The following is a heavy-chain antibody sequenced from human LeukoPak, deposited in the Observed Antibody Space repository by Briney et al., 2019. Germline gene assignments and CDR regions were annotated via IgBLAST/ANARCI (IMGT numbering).Heavy chain of an antibody. CDR1: GITFSSYD. V-gene: IGHV3-23*01. J-gene: IGHJ3*02. D-gene: IGHD3-3*01. CDR2: ISDRGKT. Sequence: GGSLRLSCEASGITFSSYDMSWARQAPGEGLEWISAISDRGKTDYADSVKGRFTISRDNSKNTLYLQLSSLRAEDTAMYYCAKLPTIFGVADSFDIWGQGTFVTVSS. CDR3: AKLPTIFGVADSFDI.